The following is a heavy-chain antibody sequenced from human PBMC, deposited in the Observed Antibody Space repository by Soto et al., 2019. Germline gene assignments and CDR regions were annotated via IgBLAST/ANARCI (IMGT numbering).Heavy chain of an antibody. CDR3: AKDLRSSGWYGQYFDY. CDR2: LSGSGGST. J-gene: IGHJ4*02. D-gene: IGHD6-19*01. Sequence: PGGSLRLSCAASGFTFSSYAMTWVRQAPGKGLEYVSALSGSGGSTYYADSVKGRFTISRDNSKNTLYLQMNSLRAEDTAVYYCAKDLRSSGWYGQYFDYWGQGTLVTVSS. CDR1: GFTFSSYA. V-gene: IGHV3-23*01.